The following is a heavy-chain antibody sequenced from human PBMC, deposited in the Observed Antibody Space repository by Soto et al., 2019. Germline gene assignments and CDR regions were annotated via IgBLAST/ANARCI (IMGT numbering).Heavy chain of an antibody. D-gene: IGHD1-26*01. CDR2: ISWNSGSI. Sequence: GGSLRLSCAASGFTFDDYAMHWVRQAPGKGLEWVSGISWNSGSIGYADSVKGRFTISRDNAKNSLYLQMNSLRAEDTALYYCAKSANHEWELFDYWGQGTLVTVSS. CDR1: GFTFDDYA. J-gene: IGHJ4*02. CDR3: AKSANHEWELFDY. V-gene: IGHV3-9*01.